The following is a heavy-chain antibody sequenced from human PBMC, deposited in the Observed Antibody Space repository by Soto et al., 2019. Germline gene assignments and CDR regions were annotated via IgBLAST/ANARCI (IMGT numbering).Heavy chain of an antibody. CDR1: GFTANSHL. J-gene: IGHJ4*02. Sequence: GGSLKPSCAAPGFTANSHLMSRVRQGPGKGLDWVSVIYSGGSTYYADSVKGRFTISRDNSKNTLYLQMNSLRAEDTAVYYCAMDRGGWLRPTYFDYWSQGTLVTVSS. D-gene: IGHD5-12*01. CDR3: AMDRGGWLRPTYFDY. CDR2: IYSGGST. V-gene: IGHV3-66*01.